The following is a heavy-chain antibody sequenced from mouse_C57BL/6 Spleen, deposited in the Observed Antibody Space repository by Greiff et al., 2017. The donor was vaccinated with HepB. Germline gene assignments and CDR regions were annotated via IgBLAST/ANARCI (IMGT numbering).Heavy chain of an antibody. J-gene: IGHJ4*01. CDR1: GYTFTSYW. V-gene: IGHV1-69*01. Sequence: VQLQQPGAELVMPGASVKLSCKASGYTFTSYWMHWVKQRPGQGLEWIGEIDPSDSYTNYNQKFKGKSTLTVDKSSSTAYMQLSSLTSEDSALYDCARRYYGDYAMDYWGQGTSVTVSS. CDR2: IDPSDSYT. CDR3: ARRYYGDYAMDY. D-gene: IGHD1-1*01.